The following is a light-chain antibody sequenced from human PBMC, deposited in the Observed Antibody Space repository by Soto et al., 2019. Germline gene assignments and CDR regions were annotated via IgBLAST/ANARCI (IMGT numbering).Light chain of an antibody. CDR2: SAS. V-gene: IGKV3-15*01. CDR3: HQHTNWWT. CDR1: QSVNSI. J-gene: IGKJ1*01. Sequence: EVVMTQSPGTLSVSPGERATLSCRASQSVNSILAWYQQHPGQAPRVLIYSASTRAAGIPARFSGSGSGTDFTLTITSLQSEDFGVYYCHQHTNWWTFGQGTKVDI.